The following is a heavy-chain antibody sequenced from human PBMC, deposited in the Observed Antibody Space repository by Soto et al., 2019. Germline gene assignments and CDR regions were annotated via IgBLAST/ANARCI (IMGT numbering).Heavy chain of an antibody. CDR1: GGSISSYH. Sequence: SETLSLICTVSGGSISSYHWSWIRQSPGKGLEWIGYVFYTGSTKYNPALKRRVTISVDTSKNQFSLKLSSVSAADTGLYYCARSYSGTFYGYDTWGQGILVTVSS. J-gene: IGHJ5*02. CDR2: VFYTGST. CDR3: ARSYSGTFYGYDT. D-gene: IGHD1-26*01. V-gene: IGHV4-59*01.